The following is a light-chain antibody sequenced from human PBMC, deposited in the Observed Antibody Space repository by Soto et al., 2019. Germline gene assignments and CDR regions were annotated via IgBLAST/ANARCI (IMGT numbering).Light chain of an antibody. CDR2: GAS. V-gene: IGKV3-20*01. CDR1: QSVSRSY. CDR3: QRYDSLRT. Sequence: IVLTQSPGTLSLSPGERATLSCRARQSVSRSYLAWYQQKPGQAPRLLIYGASSRATGIPDRFSGSGSGTEFTLTITRLEPEDFAMYYCQRYDSLRTFGQGTKVDIK. J-gene: IGKJ1*01.